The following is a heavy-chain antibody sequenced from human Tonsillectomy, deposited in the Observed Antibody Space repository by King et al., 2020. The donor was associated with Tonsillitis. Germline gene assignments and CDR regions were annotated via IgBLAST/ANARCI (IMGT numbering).Heavy chain of an antibody. CDR3: ARHAVMTAFDM. CDR1: GNSFTSYW. V-gene: IGHV5-10-1*03. CDR2: IDPSDSYT. D-gene: IGHD3-16*01. J-gene: IGHJ3*02. Sequence: VQLVESGAEVKKPGESLRISCKCSGNSFTSYWISWVRQMPGKGLEWMGRIDPSDSYTNYSPSFQGHVTISADKSISTAYLQWSSLKAADTAMYYCARHAVMTAFDMWGQGTMVTVSS.